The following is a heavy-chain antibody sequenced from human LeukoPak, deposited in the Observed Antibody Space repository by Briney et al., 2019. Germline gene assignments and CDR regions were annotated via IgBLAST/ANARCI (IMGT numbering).Heavy chain of an antibody. CDR2: IKQDGSEK. Sequence: GGSLRLSCAASGFTFSSYWMSWVRQAPGKGLEWVANIKQDGSEKYYVDSVKGRLTISRDNAKNSLYLQMNSLRAEDTAVYYCARLKLLWSNYFDYWGQGTLVTVSS. V-gene: IGHV3-7*01. CDR1: GFTFSSYW. J-gene: IGHJ4*02. D-gene: IGHD2-2*01. CDR3: ARLKLLWSNYFDY.